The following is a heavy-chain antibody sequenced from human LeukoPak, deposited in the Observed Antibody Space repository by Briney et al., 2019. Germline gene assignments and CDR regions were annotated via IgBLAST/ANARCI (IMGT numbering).Heavy chain of an antibody. CDR3: VRDRNIVATEFDY. Sequence: GASVKVSCKASGYTFTGYYMHWVRQAPGQGLEWMGWINPNSGGTNYAQKFQGWVTMTRDTSISTAYMELSRLRSDDTAVYYCVRDRNIVATEFDYWGQGTLVTVSS. CDR2: INPNSGGT. D-gene: IGHD5-12*01. CDR1: GYTFTGYY. J-gene: IGHJ4*02. V-gene: IGHV1-2*04.